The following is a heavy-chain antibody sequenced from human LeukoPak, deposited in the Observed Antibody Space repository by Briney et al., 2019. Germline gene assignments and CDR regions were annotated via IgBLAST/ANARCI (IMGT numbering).Heavy chain of an antibody. CDR3: AKDLVTGSLDY. CDR2: ISGRGASK. J-gene: IGHJ4*02. V-gene: IGHV3-23*01. D-gene: IGHD3-10*01. Sequence: GGSLRPSCAVSGLTFNNYAMSWVRQAPGKGLEWVSGISGRGASKYYADSVKGRFTISRDNSKNTLYLQMNSLRAEDTAVYYCAKDLVTGSLDYWGQGTLVTVSS. CDR1: GLTFNNYA.